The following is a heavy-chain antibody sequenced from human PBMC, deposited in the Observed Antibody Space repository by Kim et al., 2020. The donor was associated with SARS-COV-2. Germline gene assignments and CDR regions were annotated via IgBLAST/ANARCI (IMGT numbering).Heavy chain of an antibody. J-gene: IGHJ6*02. Sequence: PSLKSRVTISVDTHRNQFDLKLSSVNVADTAIYFCARDSSSSNYYYGLDVWGQGTTVTVSS. V-gene: IGHV4-31*02. D-gene: IGHD6-6*01. CDR3: ARDSSSSNYYYGLDV.